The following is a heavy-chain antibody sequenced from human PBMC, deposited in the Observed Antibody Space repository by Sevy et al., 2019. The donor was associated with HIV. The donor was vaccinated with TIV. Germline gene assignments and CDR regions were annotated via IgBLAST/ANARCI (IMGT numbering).Heavy chain of an antibody. CDR3: SNAYSGSYSHSYLYALDV. Sequence: GESLKISCIGSGFSFSYYGIHWVRQSPGKGLDWVALISHDGINEYYADSVKRRFTISRDNDKDTVYLEMKILSNEDKAIYFCSNAYSGSYSHSYLYALDVWGQGTTVTVSS. D-gene: IGHD1-26*01. V-gene: IGHV3-30*18. CDR2: ISHDGINE. CDR1: GFSFSYYG. J-gene: IGHJ6*02.